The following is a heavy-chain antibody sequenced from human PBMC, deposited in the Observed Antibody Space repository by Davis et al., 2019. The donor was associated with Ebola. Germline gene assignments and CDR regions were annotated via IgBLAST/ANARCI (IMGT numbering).Heavy chain of an antibody. J-gene: IGHJ5*02. CDR3: ARGAMRGYSGSYYLFDP. CDR2: IIPILGRA. D-gene: IGHD1-26*01. Sequence: SVKVSCKASGGTFSSYTFSWVRQAPGQGLEWMGRIIPILGRANYAQKFRGRVPITADKSTSTAYMELSSLGSEDTAGDYCARGAMRGYSGSYYLFDPWGQGTLVTVSS. V-gene: IGHV1-69*02. CDR1: GGTFSSYT.